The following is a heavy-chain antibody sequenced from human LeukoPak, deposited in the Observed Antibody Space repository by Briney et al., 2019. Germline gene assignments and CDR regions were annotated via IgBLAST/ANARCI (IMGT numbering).Heavy chain of an antibody. CDR2: IYDTGRTTYNGRT. CDR1: GGSMGDQY. D-gene: IGHD5-12*01. V-gene: IGHV4-59*11. CDR3: ARGHRYNNGYSCFDS. Sequence: SETLSLTCGVSGGSMGDQYWSWIRQPPGKGLEWIGFIYDTGRTTYNGRTNYRPSLARRLTISMDTSKNQFSLKLTSVTAADTAVHFCARGHRYNNGYSCFDSWGQGTLVSVS. J-gene: IGHJ4*02.